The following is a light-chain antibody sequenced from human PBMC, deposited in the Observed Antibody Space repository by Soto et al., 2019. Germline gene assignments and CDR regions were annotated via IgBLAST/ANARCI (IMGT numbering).Light chain of an antibody. V-gene: IGKV3-20*01. J-gene: IGKJ3*01. CDR2: GAS. Sequence: EIVLTQSPGTLSVSPGERATLSCRASQSVSSSYLAWYQQKPDQAPRLLIYGASSRATGIPDRFSGSGSGTDFTLTISSLEPEDFAVYYCQQYRSWPPLTFGHGTKVDIK. CDR1: QSVSSSY. CDR3: QQYRSWPPLT.